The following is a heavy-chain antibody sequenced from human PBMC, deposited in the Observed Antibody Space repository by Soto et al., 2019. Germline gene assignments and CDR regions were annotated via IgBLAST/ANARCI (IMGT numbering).Heavy chain of an antibody. D-gene: IGHD3-10*01. CDR3: AKDRSTTVRGVSDY. J-gene: IGHJ4*02. CDR1: GFTFSSYS. V-gene: IGHV3-48*02. CDR2: ISSSSRTI. Sequence: SLRLSCAASGFTFSSYSINWVRQAPGKGLEWVSFISSSSRTIYYADSVKGRFTISRDNAKNSLYLQMNSLRDEDTAVYYCAKDRSTTVRGVSDYWGQGTLVTVSS.